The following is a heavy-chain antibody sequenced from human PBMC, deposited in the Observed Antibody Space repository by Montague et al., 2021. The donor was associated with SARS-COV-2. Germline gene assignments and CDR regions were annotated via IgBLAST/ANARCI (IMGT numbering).Heavy chain of an antibody. V-gene: IGHV4-61*02. Sequence: TLSLTCTVSGGSISYVSYFWTWIRQPAGKGLEWIGRIHTSGSTNYNPSLKSRVAISIDTSKDQFSLALSSVTAADPAVYYCASSHCGDACYSGQGTLVTVSS. D-gene: IGHD2-21*02. CDR3: ASSHCGDACY. J-gene: IGHJ4*02. CDR2: IHTSGST. CDR1: GGSISYVSYF.